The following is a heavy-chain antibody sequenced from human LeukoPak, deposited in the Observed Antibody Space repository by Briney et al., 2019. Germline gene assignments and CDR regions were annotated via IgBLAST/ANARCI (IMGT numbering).Heavy chain of an antibody. CDR1: GGSISSYY. D-gene: IGHD6-19*01. CDR3: ARHRTLRGIAVAGTFDY. CDR2: IYYSGST. Sequence: IPSETLSLTCTVSGGSISSYYWSWIRQPPGKGLEWIGYIYYSGSTNYNPSLKSRVTISVDTSKNQFSLKLSSVTAADTAVYYCARHRTLRGIAVAGTFDYWGQGTLVTVSS. J-gene: IGHJ4*02. V-gene: IGHV4-59*08.